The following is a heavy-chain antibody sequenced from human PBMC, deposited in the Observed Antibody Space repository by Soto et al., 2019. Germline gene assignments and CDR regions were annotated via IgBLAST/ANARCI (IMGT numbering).Heavy chain of an antibody. D-gene: IGHD3-10*01. CDR2: ISWNGGSS. CDR3: AKNIGAHGSGGGDV. J-gene: IGHJ6*02. V-gene: IGHV3-43*01. CDR1: GFTFGSYT. Sequence: EEQLVESGGAVVQPGGSLRLSCEASGFTFGSYTMHWVRQAPGKGLEWVSLISWNGGSSFYADSVKGRFTISRDNSRDSLYLQMTSLRPEDRALYYCAKNIGAHGSGGGDVWGHGTTVTVSS.